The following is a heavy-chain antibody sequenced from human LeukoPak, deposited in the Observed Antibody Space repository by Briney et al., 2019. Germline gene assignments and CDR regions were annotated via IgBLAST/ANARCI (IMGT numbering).Heavy chain of an antibody. D-gene: IGHD3-16*01. CDR2: IHHGGNT. V-gene: IGHV4-38-2*01. CDR3: VRCDYVWGINGMHGMDAFDM. J-gene: IGHJ3*02. CDR1: GFSITNGYS. Sequence: KPSETLSLTCAVSGFSITNGYSWYWIRQPPGKGLDLIGMIHHGGNTNYNPSIKSRVTMSLAPHKTSFSLNSRSVTAAETAVYHCVRCDYVWGINGMHGMDAFDMWGQGTMVAVA.